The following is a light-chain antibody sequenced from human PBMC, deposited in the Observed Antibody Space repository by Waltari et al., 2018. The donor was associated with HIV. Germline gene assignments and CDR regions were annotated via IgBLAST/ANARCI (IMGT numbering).Light chain of an antibody. CDR2: NVN. V-gene: IGLV2-14*03. CDR1: SGDVGGYNF. CDR3: CSYTSSGPRYVL. J-gene: IGLJ2*01. Sequence: QSALTQPASVSGSLGQSITISCTGTSGDVGGYNFVSWYQQHPGKAPKLIIYNVNSLASGVSIRFSGSRSANTASLTISGLQAEDAADYFCCSYTSSGPRYVLFGGGTRLTVL.